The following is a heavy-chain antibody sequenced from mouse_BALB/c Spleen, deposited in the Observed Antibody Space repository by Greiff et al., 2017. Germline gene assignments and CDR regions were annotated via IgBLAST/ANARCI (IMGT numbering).Heavy chain of an antibody. V-gene: IGHV5-6*01. CDR2: ISSGGSYT. D-gene: IGHD2-14*01. J-gene: IGHJ2*01. CDR1: GFTFSSYG. CDR3: AREGVRRDFDY. Sequence: EVMLVESGGDLVKPGGSLKLSCAASGFTFSSYGMSWVRQTPDKRLEWVATISSGGSYTYYPDSVKGRFTISRDNAKNTLYLQMSSLKSEDTAMYYCAREGVRRDFDYWGQGTTLTVSS.